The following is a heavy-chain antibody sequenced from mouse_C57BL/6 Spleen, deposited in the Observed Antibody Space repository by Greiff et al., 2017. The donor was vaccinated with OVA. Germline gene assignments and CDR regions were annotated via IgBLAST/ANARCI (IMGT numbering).Heavy chain of an antibody. J-gene: IGHJ2*01. V-gene: IGHV5-16*01. D-gene: IGHD4-1*01. CDR1: GFTFSDYY. CDR3: ARDWDGGLLDY. Sequence: EVMLVESEGGLVQPGSSMKLSCTASGFTFSDYYMAWVRQVPEKGLEWVANINYDGSSTYYLDSLKSRFIISRDNAKNILYLQMSSLKSEDTATYYCARDWDGGLLDYWGQGTTLSVSS. CDR2: INYDGSST.